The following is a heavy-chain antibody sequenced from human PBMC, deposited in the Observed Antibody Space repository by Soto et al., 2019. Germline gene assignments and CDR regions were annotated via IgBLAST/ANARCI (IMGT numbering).Heavy chain of an antibody. V-gene: IGHV2-5*02. Sequence: QITLKESGPTLVKPTQTLTLTCNFSGFSLSTSGVGVGWIRQPPGKALEWLALIYWDDDKRYSPSLKRSLTITKDTSKNQVVLTMTNMDPVDTATYYCVHIRYGSGLFDYWGQGTLVTVSS. J-gene: IGHJ4*02. CDR2: IYWDDDK. D-gene: IGHD3-10*01. CDR3: VHIRYGSGLFDY. CDR1: GFSLSTSGVG.